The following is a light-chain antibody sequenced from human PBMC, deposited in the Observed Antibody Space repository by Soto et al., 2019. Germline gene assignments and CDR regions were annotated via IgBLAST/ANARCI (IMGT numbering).Light chain of an antibody. J-gene: IGKJ4*02. Sequence: DIVMTQSPDSLAVSLGERATINCKSSQSVLSNSNNKNYLTWYQQRPGQPPKLLIYWASTRESGVPDRFSGSGSGTDFTLTISSLRAEDVAVYYCQQYYSAPLTFGGGTKVEI. CDR2: WAS. CDR3: QQYYSAPLT. CDR1: QSVLSNSNNKNY. V-gene: IGKV4-1*01.